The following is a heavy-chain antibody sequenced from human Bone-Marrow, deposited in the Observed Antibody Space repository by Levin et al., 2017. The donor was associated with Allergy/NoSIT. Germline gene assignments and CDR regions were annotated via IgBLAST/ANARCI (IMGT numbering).Heavy chain of an antibody. CDR1: GFPFSTYA. CDR2: ISGSGIST. V-gene: IGHV3-23*01. J-gene: IGHJ4*02. Sequence: GGSLRLSCAASGFPFSTYAMTWVRQAPRKGLEWVSVISGSGISTYYADSVKGRFTISRDNSKNTLYLQMNSLRAEDTAVYYCAKELAAYGDYGRGFDYWGQGSLVTVPS. CDR3: AKELAAYGDYGRGFDY. D-gene: IGHD4-17*01.